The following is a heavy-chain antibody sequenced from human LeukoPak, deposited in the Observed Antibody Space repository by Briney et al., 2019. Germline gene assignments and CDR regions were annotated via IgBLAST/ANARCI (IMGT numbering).Heavy chain of an antibody. CDR1: GFTFSNAW. CDR2: IKSKTDGGTT. J-gene: IGHJ6*04. D-gene: IGHD3-10*01. CDR3: TTDLAHGLLWFGELWKRRDYYYGMDV. Sequence: PGGSLRLSCAASGFTFSNAWMSWVRQAPGKGLEWVGRIKSKTDGGTTDYAAPVKGRFTISRDDSKNTLYLQMNSLKTEDTAVYYCTTDLAHGLLWFGELWKRRDYYYGMDVWGKGTTVTVSS. V-gene: IGHV3-15*01.